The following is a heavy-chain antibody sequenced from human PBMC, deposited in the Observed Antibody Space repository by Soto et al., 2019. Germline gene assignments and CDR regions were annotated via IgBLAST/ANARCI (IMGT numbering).Heavy chain of an antibody. V-gene: IGHV4-34*01. CDR2: IHHSGSI. Sequence: QVQLQQWGAGLLKPSESLSLTCAVYGGSLSGYYWTWIRRPPGKGLEWIGDIHHSGSINYNSSLKSRVTISADTSKNQFFLKLSSVTAADTAVYYCSRGGDAYKAGNYWGQGTLVTVSS. D-gene: IGHD1-1*01. J-gene: IGHJ4*02. CDR1: GGSLSGYY. CDR3: SRGGDAYKAGNY.